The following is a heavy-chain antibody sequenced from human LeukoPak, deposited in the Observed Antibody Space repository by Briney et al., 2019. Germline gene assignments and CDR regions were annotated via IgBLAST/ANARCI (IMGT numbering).Heavy chain of an antibody. J-gene: IGHJ4*01. Sequence: SETLSLTCAVYGGSFSGYYWSWIRQPPGKGLEWIGEINHSGSTNYNPSLKSRVTISVDTSKNQFSLKLSSVTAADTAVYYCAGKRRGNIAVASPYYFDHLGQGTLVTVSS. V-gene: IGHV4-34*01. D-gene: IGHD6-19*01. CDR3: AGKRRGNIAVASPYYFDH. CDR2: INHSGST. CDR1: GGSFSGYY.